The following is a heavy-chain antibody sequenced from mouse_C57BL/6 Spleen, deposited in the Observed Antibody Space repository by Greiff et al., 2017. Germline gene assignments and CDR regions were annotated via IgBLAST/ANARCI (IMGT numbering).Heavy chain of an antibody. CDR1: GFTFSDYG. V-gene: IGHV5-15*01. D-gene: IGHD2-4*01. CDR2: ISNLAYSI. J-gene: IGHJ3*01. Sequence: EVKLVESGGGLVQPGGSLKLSCAASGFTFSDYGMAWVRQAPRKGPEWVAFISNLAYSIYYADTVTGRFTISRENAKNTLYLKMSSLWSEDAAWYYCAIHEDYEGGAWFAYWGQGTLVTVSA. CDR3: AIHEDYEGGAWFAY.